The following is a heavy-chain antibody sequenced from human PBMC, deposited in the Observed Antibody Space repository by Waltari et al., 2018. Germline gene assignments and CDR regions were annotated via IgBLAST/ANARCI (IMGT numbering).Heavy chain of an antibody. D-gene: IGHD2-15*01. V-gene: IGHV4-39*01. Sequence: QLQLQESGPGLVKPSETLSLTCPVSGGPITSTSYYWGWIRQPPGKGLEWIGSFSYNGNTYYNPSLKSRVTISVDTSKNQFSLQLTSVTAADTAMYYCARPGRVGGGSLMGLDYWGQGTLVTVSS. CDR1: GGPITSTSYY. CDR3: ARPGRVGGGSLMGLDY. CDR2: FSYNGNT. J-gene: IGHJ4*02.